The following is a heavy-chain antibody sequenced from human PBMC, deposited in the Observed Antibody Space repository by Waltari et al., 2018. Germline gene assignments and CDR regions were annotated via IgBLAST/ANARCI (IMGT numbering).Heavy chain of an antibody. D-gene: IGHD3-10*01. V-gene: IGHV3-30*16. CDR2: ISYDGSNK. CDR3: ATPFGMVPRGY. J-gene: IGHJ4*02. CDR1: GFPFSRYA. Sequence: VPLVASGGGVVQPGRSLRLSCAASGFPFSRYALHWVRQAPGKGLEWVAVISYDGSNKYYADSVKGRFTISRDNSKNTLYLQMNSLRAEDTAVYYCATPFGMVPRGYWGQGTLVTVSS.